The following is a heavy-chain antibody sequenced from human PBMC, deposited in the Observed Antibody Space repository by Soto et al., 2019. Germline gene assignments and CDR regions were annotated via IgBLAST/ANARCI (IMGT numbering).Heavy chain of an antibody. CDR3: ASSTFFPESRRYHFKNLDS. CDR1: AGYLERSHYF. Sequence: SETLSLTCSVSAGYLERSHYFWNWIRHPPGKGLEWIGNISYIGGSNPNPALKSRVTLSLYTFNNQFSLTLTSVTAADTAMYYCASSTFFPESRRYHFKNLDSWGQGSLVTVSS. V-gene: IGHV4-61*01. D-gene: IGHD3-22*01. J-gene: IGHJ5*01. CDR2: ISYIGGS.